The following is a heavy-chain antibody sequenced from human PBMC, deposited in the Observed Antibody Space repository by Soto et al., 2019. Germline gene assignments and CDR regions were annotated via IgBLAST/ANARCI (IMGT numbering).Heavy chain of an antibody. CDR1: GFTFSTYA. CDR3: AKTYNFDY. V-gene: IGHV3-23*01. D-gene: IGHD4-4*01. CDR2: ISGTGGSA. Sequence: PGGSLRLSCAASGFTFSTYAMNWVRQAPGKGLEWVSTISGTGGSAYYADSVKGRFTISRDNSNNTLYLQMNSLRVEDTAIYYCAKTYNFDYWGQGTLVTVSS. J-gene: IGHJ4*02.